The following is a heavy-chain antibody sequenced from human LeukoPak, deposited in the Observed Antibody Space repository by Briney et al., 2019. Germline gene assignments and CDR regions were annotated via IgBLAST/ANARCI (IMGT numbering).Heavy chain of an antibody. Sequence: GGSLRLSCAASWFTVRSNNMSWVRQAPGKGLEWVSLIYSDGGTYYADAVKGRFTISRDNAKNSLYLQMNSLRAEDTAVYYCARALSGSSQAMDVWGQGTTVTVSS. CDR3: ARALSGSSQAMDV. V-gene: IGHV3-53*01. J-gene: IGHJ6*02. D-gene: IGHD2-15*01. CDR1: WFTVRSNN. CDR2: IYSDGGT.